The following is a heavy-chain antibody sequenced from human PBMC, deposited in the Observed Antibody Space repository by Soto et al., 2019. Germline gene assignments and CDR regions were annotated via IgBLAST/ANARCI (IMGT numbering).Heavy chain of an antibody. CDR3: AKYSWNYPGYHGLSL. J-gene: IGHJ6*02. CDR2: ISGSSDAA. D-gene: IGHD1-26*01. CDR1: GFPFSTSA. V-gene: IGHV3-23*01. Sequence: EVQLLESGGGLVQPGGSLRLSCAASGFPFSTSAMNWVRQAPGKGLEWVSIISGSSDAAYYAESVKGRFASSRDNSKNTLYLQMNSLRAEETAGYYCAKYSWNYPGYHGLSLWGQGTTVTVS.